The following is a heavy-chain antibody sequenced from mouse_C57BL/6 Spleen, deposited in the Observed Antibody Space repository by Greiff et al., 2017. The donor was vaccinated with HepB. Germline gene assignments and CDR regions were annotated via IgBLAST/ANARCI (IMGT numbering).Heavy chain of an antibody. Sequence: EVKLKQSEGGLVQPGRSMKLSCTASGFTFSDYYMAWVRQFPEKGLEWVAKINYDGSSTYYLDSLKSRFIISKDNAKNIFYLQMSSLESEDTATYFCARSLILSFDYWGQGTTLTVAS. CDR2: INYDGSST. J-gene: IGHJ2*01. V-gene: IGHV5-16*01. CDR3: ARSLILSFDY. CDR1: GFTFSDYY.